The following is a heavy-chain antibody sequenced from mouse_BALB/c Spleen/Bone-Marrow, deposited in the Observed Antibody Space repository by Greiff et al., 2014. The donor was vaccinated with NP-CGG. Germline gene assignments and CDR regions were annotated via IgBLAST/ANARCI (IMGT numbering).Heavy chain of an antibody. D-gene: IGHD2-1*01. V-gene: IGHV5-12*02. J-gene: IGHJ4*01. CDR1: GFTFSDYY. CDR2: ISNGGGST. CDR3: ARHLYGNYGAMDY. Sequence: EVMLVESGGGLVQPGGSLKLSCATSGFTFSDYYMYWVRQTPEKRLEWVAYISNGGGSTYYPDTIKGRFTISRDNAKNTLYLQMSRLKSEDTAMYYCARHLYGNYGAMDYWGQGTSVTVPS.